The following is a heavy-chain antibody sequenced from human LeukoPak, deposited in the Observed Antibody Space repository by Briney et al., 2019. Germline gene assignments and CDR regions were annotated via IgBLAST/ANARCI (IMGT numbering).Heavy chain of an antibody. CDR3: ARQARSRYYDSSGYPYYFDY. D-gene: IGHD3-22*01. CDR1: GGSISSSSYY. Sequence: KPSETLSLTCTVSGGSISSSSYYWGWIRQPPGKGLEWIGSIYYSGSTYYNPSLKGRVTISVDTSKNQFSLKLSSVTAADTAVYYCARQARSRYYDSSGYPYYFDYWGQGTLVTVSS. CDR2: IYYSGST. V-gene: IGHV4-39*01. J-gene: IGHJ4*02.